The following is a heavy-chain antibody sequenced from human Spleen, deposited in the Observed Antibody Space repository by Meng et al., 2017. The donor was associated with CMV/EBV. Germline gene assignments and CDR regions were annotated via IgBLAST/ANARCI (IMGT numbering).Heavy chain of an antibody. D-gene: IGHD2-8*01. J-gene: IGHJ4*02. CDR2: ISLDGSDK. Sequence: GGSLRLSCAASGFTFDDYTMHWVRQAPGKGLEWVAVISLDGSDKNYADSVKGRFTISRDNSKNTLSLQVDSLRAEDTAIYYCARLGQKTLHRFCANGLCYGVDYWGQGTLVTVSS. CDR3: ARLGQKTLHRFCANGLCYGVDY. CDR1: GFTFDDYT. V-gene: IGHV3-30*04.